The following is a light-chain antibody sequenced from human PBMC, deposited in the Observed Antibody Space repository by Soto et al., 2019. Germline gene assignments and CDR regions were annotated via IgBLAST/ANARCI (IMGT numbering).Light chain of an antibody. Sequence: VMTQAPATLSVSPGERATLSCRASQTINNNIAWYQLKDGQAPRLLIYRASTRAAGIPARFSASGTGTDFTLTISDVQPEDFAVYYCHQRQSWPRTFGQGTKVDI. CDR2: RAS. CDR3: HQRQSWPRT. CDR1: QTINNN. J-gene: IGKJ1*01. V-gene: IGKV3D-15*01.